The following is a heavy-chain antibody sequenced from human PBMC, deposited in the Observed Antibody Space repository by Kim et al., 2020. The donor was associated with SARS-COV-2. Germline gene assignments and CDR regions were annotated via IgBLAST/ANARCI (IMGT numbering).Heavy chain of an antibody. CDR2: ISYDGSNK. J-gene: IGHJ4*02. D-gene: IGHD5-18*01. CDR1: GFTFSSYG. V-gene: IGHV3-30*18. Sequence: SLRLSCAASGFTFSSYGMHWVRQAPGKGLEWVAVISYDGSNKYYADSVKGRFTISRDNSKNTLYLQMNSLRAEDTAVYYCAKDSRGYSYGYYFDYWGQG. CDR3: AKDSRGYSYGYYFDY.